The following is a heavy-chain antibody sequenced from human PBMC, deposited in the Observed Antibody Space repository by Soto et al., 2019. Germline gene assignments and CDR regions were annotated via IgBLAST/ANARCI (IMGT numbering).Heavy chain of an antibody. Sequence: SETLSLTCTVSGGSISSDYWSWIRQPPGKGLEWIGYIYYSGSTNYNPSLKSRVTISVDTSKNQFSLKLSSVTAADTAVYYCARHLAMTFFDYWGQGTLVTVSS. V-gene: IGHV4-59*08. CDR2: IYYSGST. J-gene: IGHJ4*02. D-gene: IGHD5-18*01. CDR3: ARHLAMTFFDY. CDR1: GGSISSDY.